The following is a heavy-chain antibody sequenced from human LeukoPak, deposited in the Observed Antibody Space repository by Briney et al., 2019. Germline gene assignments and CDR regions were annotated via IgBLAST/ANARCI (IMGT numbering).Heavy chain of an antibody. CDR1: GGSFSGYY. J-gene: IGHJ3*02. V-gene: IGHV4-34*01. CDR2: INHSGST. Sequence: PSETLSLTCAVYGGSFSGYYWSWIRQPPGKGLEWIGEINHSGSTNYIPSLKSRVTISVDTSKNQFSLKLSSVTAADTAVYYCARGPYCGGDCYSSGGVDAFDIWGQGTMVTVSS. CDR3: ARGPYCGGDCYSSGGVDAFDI. D-gene: IGHD2-21*02.